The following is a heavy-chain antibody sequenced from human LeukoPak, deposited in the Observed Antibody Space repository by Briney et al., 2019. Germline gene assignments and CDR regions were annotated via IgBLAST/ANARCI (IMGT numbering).Heavy chain of an antibody. V-gene: IGHV4-59*08. CDR1: GGSISGYY. CDR3: ARHVIVGAGAFDI. J-gene: IGHJ3*02. Sequence: PSETLSLTCTVSGGSISGYYWSWIRQPPGKGLEWIGYIYYSGSTNYNPSLKSRVTISVDTSKNQFSLKLGSVTAADTAVYYCARHVIVGAGAFDIWGQGTVATVSS. CDR2: IYYSGST. D-gene: IGHD1-26*01.